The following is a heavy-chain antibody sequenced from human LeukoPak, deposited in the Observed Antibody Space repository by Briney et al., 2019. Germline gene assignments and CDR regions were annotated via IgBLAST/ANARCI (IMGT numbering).Heavy chain of an antibody. CDR3: ARHHLFIAAAGPHFDY. J-gene: IGHJ4*02. Sequence: SETLSLTCTVSGGSISSYYWSWIRQPPGKGLEWIGYIYYSGSTNYNPSLKSRVTISVDTSKNQFSLKLSSVTAADTAVYYYARHHLFIAAAGPHFDYWGQGTLVTVSS. CDR2: IYYSGST. CDR1: GGSISSYY. D-gene: IGHD6-13*01. V-gene: IGHV4-59*08.